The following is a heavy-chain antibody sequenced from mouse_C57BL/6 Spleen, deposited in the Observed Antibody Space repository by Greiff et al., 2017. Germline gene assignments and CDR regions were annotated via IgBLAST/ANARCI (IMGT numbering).Heavy chain of an antibody. J-gene: IGHJ3*01. CDR2: ISDGGSYT. CDR1: GFTFSSYA. D-gene: IGHD2-3*01. CDR3: AREGLSYDGYWFAY. Sequence: DVMLVESGGGLVKPGGSLKLSCAASGFTFSSYAMSWVRQTPEKRLEWVATISDGGSYTYYPDNVKGRFTIARDNAKNNLYLQMSHLKSEDTAMYYCAREGLSYDGYWFAYWGQGTLVTVSA. V-gene: IGHV5-4*01.